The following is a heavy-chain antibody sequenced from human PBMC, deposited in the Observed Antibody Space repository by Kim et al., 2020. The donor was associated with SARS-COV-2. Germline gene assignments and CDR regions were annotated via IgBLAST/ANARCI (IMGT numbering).Heavy chain of an antibody. Sequence: GGSLRLSCAASGFTFRRYWMYWVRQAPGKGLVWVSRIKSDGTSTNYADSVKGRFTISRDNAKNTLYLLMNSLRAEDTAVYYCARAEDFDYLLPSSLDYWGQVTLVTVSS. CDR1: GFTFRRYW. CDR3: ARAEDFDYLLPSSLDY. D-gene: IGHD3-9*01. V-gene: IGHV3-74*01. J-gene: IGHJ4*02. CDR2: IKSDGTST.